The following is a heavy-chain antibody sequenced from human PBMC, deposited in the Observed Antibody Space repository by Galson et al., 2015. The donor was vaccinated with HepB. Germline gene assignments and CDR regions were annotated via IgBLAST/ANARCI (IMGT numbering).Heavy chain of an antibody. Sequence: CAISGDSVSSNSAAWNWIRQSPSRGLEWLGRTYYRSKWYNDYAVSVKSRITINPDASKNQFSLQLNSVTPEDTAVYYCARAGYSSSWYEGEYYYGMDVWGQGTTVTVSS. V-gene: IGHV6-1*01. J-gene: IGHJ6*02. CDR3: ARAGYSSSWYEGEYYYGMDV. D-gene: IGHD6-13*01. CDR1: GDSVSSNSAA. CDR2: TYYRSKWYN.